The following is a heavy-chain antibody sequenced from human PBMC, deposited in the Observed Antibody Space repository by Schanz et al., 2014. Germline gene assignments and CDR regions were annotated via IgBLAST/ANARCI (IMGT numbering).Heavy chain of an antibody. CDR3: ARETGHRDGRQEI. Sequence: GLVKPSQTLSLTCTVSGDSISSVGYYWSWIRQHPGKGLEWIEFISYSERTYYNPSRKSRVTRSVDTAKNQFSVKLSYETEADPDMKHCARETGHRDGRQEIRGQETMNNV. D-gene: IGHD1-1*01. J-gene: IGHJ3*01. CDR2: ISYSERT. CDR1: GDSISSVGYY. V-gene: IGHV4-31*03.